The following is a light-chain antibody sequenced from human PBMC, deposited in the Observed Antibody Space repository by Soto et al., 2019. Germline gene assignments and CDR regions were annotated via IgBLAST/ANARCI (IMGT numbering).Light chain of an antibody. Sequence: EIVMTQSPATLSVSPGETATLSCRASQSVSRNLAWYQQKPGQAPRLLIYGASTRATGIPARFSGSGSETDFTLTITSLQSEDFAVYYCQQYNNWPPLFTFGPGTKVDI. CDR3: QQYNNWPPLFT. CDR1: QSVSRN. V-gene: IGKV3-15*01. CDR2: GAS. J-gene: IGKJ3*01.